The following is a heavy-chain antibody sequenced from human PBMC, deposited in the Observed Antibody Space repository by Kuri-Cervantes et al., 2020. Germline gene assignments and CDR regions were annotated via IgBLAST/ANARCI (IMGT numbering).Heavy chain of an antibody. CDR3: TRDVEQWLVPNWFDP. V-gene: IGHV3-49*04. Sequence: GGSLRLSCTASGFTFGDYAMSWVRQAPGKGLEWVGFIRSKAYGGTTEYAASVKGRFTISRDDSKSIAYLQMNSLKTEDTAAYYCTRDVEQWLVPNWFDPWGQGTLVTVSS. J-gene: IGHJ5*02. CDR2: IRSKAYGGTT. CDR1: GFTFGDYA. D-gene: IGHD6-19*01.